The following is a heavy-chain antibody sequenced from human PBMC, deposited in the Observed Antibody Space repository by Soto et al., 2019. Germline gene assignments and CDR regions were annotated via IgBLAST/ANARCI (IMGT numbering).Heavy chain of an antibody. CDR1: GGSFSGYY. J-gene: IGHJ5*02. Sequence: SETLSLTCAVYGGSFSGYYWSWIRQPPGKGLEWIGEINHSGSTNYNPSLKSRVTISVDTSKNQFSLKLSSVTAADTAVYYCARGGIAAAGPSNLFDPCGQGTLVTVYS. CDR2: INHSGST. D-gene: IGHD6-13*01. V-gene: IGHV4-34*01. CDR3: ARGGIAAAGPSNLFDP.